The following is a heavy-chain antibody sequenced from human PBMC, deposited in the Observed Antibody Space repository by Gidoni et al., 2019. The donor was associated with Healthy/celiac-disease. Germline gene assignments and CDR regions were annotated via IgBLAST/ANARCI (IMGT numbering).Heavy chain of an antibody. CDR1: GGSISSYY. CDR3: AGGPYYYDRGY. D-gene: IGHD3-22*01. CDR2: IYYSGST. V-gene: IGHV4-59*01. J-gene: IGHJ4*02. Sequence: QVQLQESGPGLVKPSETLSLTCTVSGGSISSYYWSWIRQPPGKGLEWIGYIYYSGSTNYNPSLKSRVTISVDTSKNQFSLKLSSVTAADTAVYYCAGGPYYYDRGYWGQGTLVTVSS.